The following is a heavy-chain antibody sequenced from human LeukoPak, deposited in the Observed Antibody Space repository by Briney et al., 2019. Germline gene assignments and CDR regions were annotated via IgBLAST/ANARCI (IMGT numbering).Heavy chain of an antibody. CDR1: GFTFSRFW. D-gene: IGHD3-22*01. J-gene: IGHJ4*02. V-gene: IGHV3-7*01. CDR2: IKEDGSDE. Sequence: GGSLRLSCAASGFTFSRFWMSWVRQAPGKGLEWVADIKEDGSDEYYVDSVKGRFTISRDNAKNSLYLQMSSLRVEDTAVYYCARHPHYYHSRGSFVSGVDYWGQGTLVTVSS. CDR3: ARHPHYYHSRGSFVSGVDY.